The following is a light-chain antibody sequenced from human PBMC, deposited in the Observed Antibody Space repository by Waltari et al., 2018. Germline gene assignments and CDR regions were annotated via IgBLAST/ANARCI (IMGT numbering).Light chain of an antibody. J-gene: IGKJ4*01. V-gene: IGKV3-11*01. CDR1: QSVSIY. CDR2: DAS. CDR3: QQRGNWPLT. Sequence: EIVLTQSPATLSSSPGERATLSCRASQSVSIYFAWYQQKPGQAPRLLIYDASKRVTGIPARFSGSGSGTDFTLTISSLEPEDFALYYCQQRGNWPLTFGGGTKVEIK.